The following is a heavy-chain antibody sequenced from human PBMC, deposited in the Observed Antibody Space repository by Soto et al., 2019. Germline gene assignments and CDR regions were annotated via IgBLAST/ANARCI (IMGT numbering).Heavy chain of an antibody. Sequence: QVQLVQSGAEVKKPGASVKVSCKASGYTFTSYGISWVRQAPGQGLEWMGWISAYNGNTNYAQKLQGRVTMTTHTSTRTAYMELRSLRSDDTAVYYCARDRGNCSGGSCSYYYYGMDVWGQGTTVTVSS. V-gene: IGHV1-18*01. CDR3: ARDRGNCSGGSCSYYYYGMDV. J-gene: IGHJ6*02. CDR1: GYTFTSYG. CDR2: ISAYNGNT. D-gene: IGHD2-15*01.